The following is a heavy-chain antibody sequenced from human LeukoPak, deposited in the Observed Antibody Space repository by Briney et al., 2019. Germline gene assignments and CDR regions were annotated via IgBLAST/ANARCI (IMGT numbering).Heavy chain of an antibody. V-gene: IGHV4-38-2*02. Sequence: PSETLSLTCTVSGYSISSGYYWGWIRQPPGKGLEWIGSIYHSGSTYYNPSLKSRVTISVDTSKNQFSPKLSSVTAADTAVYYCARFRGYYYYYYMDVWGKGTTVTVSS. J-gene: IGHJ6*03. CDR3: ARFRGYYYYYYMDV. CDR2: IYHSGST. CDR1: GYSISSGYY.